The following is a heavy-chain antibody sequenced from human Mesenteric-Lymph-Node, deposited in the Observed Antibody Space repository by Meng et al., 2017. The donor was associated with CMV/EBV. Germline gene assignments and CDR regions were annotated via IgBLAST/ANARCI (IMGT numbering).Heavy chain of an antibody. CDR2: IYYSGST. CDR1: GGSISNSDYY. D-gene: IGHD2-21*01. Sequence: SETLSLTCTVSGGSISNSDYYWGWVRQPPGKGLEWIASIYYSGSTYYNASLKSRVTMSVDTSKNQFSLKLSSVTAADTAVYYCARDRGPLWWPEWGQGTLVTVSS. CDR3: ARDRGPLWWPE. J-gene: IGHJ4*02. V-gene: IGHV4-39*07.